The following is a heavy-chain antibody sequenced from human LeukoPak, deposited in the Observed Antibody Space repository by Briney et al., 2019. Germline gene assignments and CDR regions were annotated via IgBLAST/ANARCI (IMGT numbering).Heavy chain of an antibody. CDR1: GFALSSYA. V-gene: IGHV3-23*01. J-gene: IGHJ4*02. CDR3: ARLDYFDY. D-gene: IGHD6-19*01. CDR2: ITVNGANT. Sequence: PGGSLRLSCAASGFALSSYAMNWVRQAPGKGLEWVSGITVNGANTYYADSVKGRFTISKDTSNNILYMQMSSLSAEDTAVYYCARLDYFDYWGQGTLVAVSS.